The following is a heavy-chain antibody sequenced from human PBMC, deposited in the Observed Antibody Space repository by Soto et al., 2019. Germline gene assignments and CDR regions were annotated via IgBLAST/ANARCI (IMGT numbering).Heavy chain of an antibody. J-gene: IGHJ4*02. Sequence: QVQLVESGGGVVQPGRSLRLSCAASGFTFSFYGMHWVRQAPGKGLEWVAVISYDGSNKYYADSVKGRFTISRDNSKNTLYLQMNSLRAEDTAVYYCAKEGGAYYDSSGYYYEAYFDYWGQGTLVNVSS. CDR1: GFTFSFYG. CDR3: AKEGGAYYDSSGYYYEAYFDY. CDR2: ISYDGSNK. V-gene: IGHV3-30*18. D-gene: IGHD3-22*01.